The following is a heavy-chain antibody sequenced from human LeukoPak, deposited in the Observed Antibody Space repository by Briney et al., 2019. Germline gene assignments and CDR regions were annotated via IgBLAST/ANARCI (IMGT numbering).Heavy chain of an antibody. CDR1: GFTYGTYA. V-gene: IGHV3-23*01. CDR2: ISDNGAAT. D-gene: IGHD3-3*01. CDR3: ARGGLRFLGPPGGGRASDI. Sequence: PGGSLRLSCAASGFTYGTYAVSWVRQAPGKGLDWVSAISDNGAATYYADSVRGRFTVSRDNSINTVYLQMNSLRAEDTAVYYCARGGLRFLGPPGGGRASDIWGQGTMVTVSS. J-gene: IGHJ3*02.